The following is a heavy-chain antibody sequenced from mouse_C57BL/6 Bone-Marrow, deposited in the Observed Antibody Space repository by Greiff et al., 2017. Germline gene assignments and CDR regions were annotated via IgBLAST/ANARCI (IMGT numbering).Heavy chain of an antibody. D-gene: IGHD2-12*01. Sequence: QVQLKESGAELVKPGASVKLSCKASGYTFTSYWMHWVKQRPGQGLEWIGMIHPNSGSTNYHEKFKSKATLTVDKSSSTAYMQLSSLTSEDSAVYYCASLYSCYRYGDYFDYWGQGTTLTVSA. CDR1: GYTFTSYW. CDR3: ASLYSCYRYGDYFDY. CDR2: IHPNSGST. J-gene: IGHJ2*01. V-gene: IGHV1-64*01.